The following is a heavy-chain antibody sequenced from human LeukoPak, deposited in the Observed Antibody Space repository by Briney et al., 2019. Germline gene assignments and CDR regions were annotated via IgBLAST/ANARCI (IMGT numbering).Heavy chain of an antibody. CDR1: GFTFSSYW. J-gene: IGHJ3*02. CDR2: IKQDGSEK. Sequence: GGSLRLSCAASGFTFSSYWMSWVRQAPGKGLEWVANIKQDGSEKYYVDSVKGRFTISRDNAKNSMNLQMNSLRVEDTAVYYCARAPPPPLYSNYEGAFDIWGQGTMVTVSS. CDR3: ARAPPPPLYSNYEGAFDI. D-gene: IGHD4-11*01. V-gene: IGHV3-7*01.